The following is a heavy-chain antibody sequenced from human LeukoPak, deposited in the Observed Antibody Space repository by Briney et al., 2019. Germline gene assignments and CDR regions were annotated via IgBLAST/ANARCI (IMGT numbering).Heavy chain of an antibody. CDR1: GYTFTNYG. CDR3: ARDEILGELSLYPTE. CDR2: ISAYNGNT. V-gene: IGHV1-18*01. J-gene: IGHJ4*02. D-gene: IGHD3-16*02. Sequence: ASVKVSCKASGYTFTNYGISWVRQAPGQGLEWMGWISAYNGNTNYAQKFQGRVTMTTDTSTNTAYMELRSLRFDDTAVYYCARDEILGELSLYPTEWGQGTLVTVYS.